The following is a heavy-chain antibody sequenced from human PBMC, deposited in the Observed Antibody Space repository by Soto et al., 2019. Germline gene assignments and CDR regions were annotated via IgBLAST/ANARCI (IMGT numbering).Heavy chain of an antibody. Sequence: VAVISHDGSNKYYADSVKGRFTISRDNSKNTVYLQMNSLRAEDTAVYYCARDQGSGWNDYWGQGTLVTVSS. CDR3: ARDQGSGWNDY. V-gene: IGHV3-30*01. J-gene: IGHJ4*02. CDR2: ISHDGSNK. D-gene: IGHD6-19*01.